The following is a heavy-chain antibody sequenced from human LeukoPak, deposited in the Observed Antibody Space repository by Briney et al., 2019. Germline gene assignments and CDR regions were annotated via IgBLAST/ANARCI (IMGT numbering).Heavy chain of an antibody. J-gene: IGHJ4*02. CDR3: AREVLGGSPPYYFDS. D-gene: IGHD2-15*01. Sequence: GGSLRLSCAASGFTFSSYSANWVRQAPGKGLEWVSYISSSGNTFYYADSVKGRFTISRDNAKNSLYLQVNSLRAEDTAVYHCAREVLGGSPPYYFDSWGRGTLVTVSS. CDR1: GFTFSSYS. V-gene: IGHV3-48*01. CDR2: ISSSGNTF.